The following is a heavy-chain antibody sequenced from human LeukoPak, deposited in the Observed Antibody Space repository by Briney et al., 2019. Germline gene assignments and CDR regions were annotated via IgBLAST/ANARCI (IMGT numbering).Heavy chain of an antibody. D-gene: IGHD3-22*01. CDR3: KKAKYCYEGGDY. CDR2: ICGDGGGT. V-gene: IGHV3-43*02. J-gene: IGHJ4*02. CDR1: GFTFDDYV. Sequence: GGSLRLSXAASGFTFDDYVMHCVRQAPGKGLGWVSLICGDGGGTYYADSMKGRFTISRDNSTNSLYLQMNSLRTEDTAFYFCKKAKYCYEGGDYWGQGTLVTVSS.